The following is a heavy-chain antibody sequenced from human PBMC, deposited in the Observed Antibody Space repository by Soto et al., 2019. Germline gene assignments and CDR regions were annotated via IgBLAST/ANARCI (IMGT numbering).Heavy chain of an antibody. V-gene: IGHV6-1*01. CDR3: ASSGVQLKGRYYYMDV. J-gene: IGHJ6*03. CDR2: TYYRSKWYD. Sequence: SQTLSLTCAISGDSVSSNSVAWSWIRQSPSRGLEWLGRTYYRSKWYDDYAVSVKGRITINPDTSKNQFSLQLNSVTPEDTAVYYCASSGVQLKGRYYYMDVWGKRTTVTVSS. CDR1: GDSVSSNSVA. D-gene: IGHD3-3*01.